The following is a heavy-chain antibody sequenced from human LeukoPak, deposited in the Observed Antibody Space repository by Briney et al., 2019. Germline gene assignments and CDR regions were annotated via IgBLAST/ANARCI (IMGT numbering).Heavy chain of an antibody. CDR3: AREVGTNYYYFGMEV. J-gene: IGHJ6*02. V-gene: IGHV1-2*02. CDR2: INPNGGGT. D-gene: IGHD1-26*01. Sequence: SVKVSCKASGYTFTDYYIHWVRQAPGQGLEWMGWINPNGGGTNYAQKFQGRVTMTRDTSINTAYMELSRLRSDDTAVYYCAREVGTNYYYFGMEVWGQGTTVTVSS. CDR1: GYTFTDYY.